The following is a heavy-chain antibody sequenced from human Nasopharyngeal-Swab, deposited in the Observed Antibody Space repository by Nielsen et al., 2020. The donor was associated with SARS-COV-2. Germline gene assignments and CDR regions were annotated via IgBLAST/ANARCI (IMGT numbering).Heavy chain of an antibody. CDR3: ARDRQQLVLGYYYYYMDV. Sequence: WIRQPPGKGLEWISSISSRGSSIYYADSVKGRFTVSRDNAKKSLFLQMNRLRAEDTAVYYCARDRQQLVLGYYYYYMDVWGKGTTVTVSS. D-gene: IGHD6-13*01. CDR2: ISSRGSSI. V-gene: IGHV3-11*04. J-gene: IGHJ6*03.